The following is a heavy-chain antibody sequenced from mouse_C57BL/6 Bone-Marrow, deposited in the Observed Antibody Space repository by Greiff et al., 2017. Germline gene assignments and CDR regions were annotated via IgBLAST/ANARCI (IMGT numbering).Heavy chain of an antibody. V-gene: IGHV5-9*01. D-gene: IGHD1-1*01. CDR3: ASYYGRGYFDY. Sequence: EVQLVESGGGLVKPGGSLKLSCAASGFTFSSYTMSWVRQTPEKRLEWVATISGGGGNTYYPDSVKGRFTISRDNAKNTLYLQMSSLRSEDTALYYCASYYGRGYFDYWGQGTTLTVSS. J-gene: IGHJ2*01. CDR1: GFTFSSYT. CDR2: ISGGGGNT.